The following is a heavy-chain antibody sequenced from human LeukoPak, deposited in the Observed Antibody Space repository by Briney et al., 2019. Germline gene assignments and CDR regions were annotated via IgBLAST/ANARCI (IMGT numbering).Heavy chain of an antibody. V-gene: IGHV3-21*01. Sequence: GGSLRLSCAASGFTFSSYSMNWVRQAPGKGLEWVSSISSSSSYIYYADSVKGRFTISRDNAKNSLYLQMNSLRAEDTAVYYCAREENIVVVPAANILDYWGQGTLVTVSS. J-gene: IGHJ4*02. CDR2: ISSSSSYI. CDR1: GFTFSSYS. D-gene: IGHD2-2*01. CDR3: AREENIVVVPAANILDY.